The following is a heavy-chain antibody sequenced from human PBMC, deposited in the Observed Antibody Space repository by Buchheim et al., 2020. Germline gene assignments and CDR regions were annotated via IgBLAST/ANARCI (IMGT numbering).Heavy chain of an antibody. J-gene: IGHJ5*02. CDR2: VFYSGHP. CDR1: GGSISSSSCY. CDR3: ACYSSTFFWFDP. Sequence: QLQLQESGPGLVKPSETLSLTCNVSGGSISSSSCYWGWIRQPPGKGLEWIGNVFYSGHPYYNPSLKSRVTISVDASKNQFSLKLSSVTAADTAVYYCACYSSTFFWFDPWGQGTL. V-gene: IGHV4-39*01. D-gene: IGHD2-15*01.